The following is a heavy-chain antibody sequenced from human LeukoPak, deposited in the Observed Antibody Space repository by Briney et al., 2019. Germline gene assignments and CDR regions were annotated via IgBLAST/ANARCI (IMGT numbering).Heavy chain of an antibody. D-gene: IGHD6-19*01. Sequence: GSLTLSCAASGFSFSNSAMNWVRQAPGKGLEWVSTITDSGGSTYYADSVKSRFTISRDNSTNSLYLQMNSLRTEDTAVYFCAKACSGCFGWFDHWGQGTLVTVSS. CDR1: GFSFSNSA. CDR2: ITDSGGST. CDR3: AKACSGCFGWFDH. V-gene: IGHV3-43*02. J-gene: IGHJ5*02.